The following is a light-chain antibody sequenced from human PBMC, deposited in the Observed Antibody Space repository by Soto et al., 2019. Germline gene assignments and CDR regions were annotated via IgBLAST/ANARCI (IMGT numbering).Light chain of an antibody. J-gene: IGKJ1*01. V-gene: IGKV1-5*01. CDR2: DVS. CDR1: QSISSW. CDR3: QHYNSYSEA. Sequence: IQMTQSPSSLSASVGDRVTIACRASQSISSWLAWYQQKPGKAPKLLIYDVSSLESGVPSRFSGSGSGTEFTLTISSLQPDDFATYYCQHYNSYSEAFGQVTMVDVK.